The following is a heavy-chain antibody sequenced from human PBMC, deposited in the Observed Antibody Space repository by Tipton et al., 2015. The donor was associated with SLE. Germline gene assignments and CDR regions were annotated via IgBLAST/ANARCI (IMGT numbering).Heavy chain of an antibody. D-gene: IGHD6-13*01. Sequence: SLRLSCVASGFTFDDYAMHWVRQAPGKGLEWVSGISWHSGSIGYADSVKGRFTISRDNAKKSLYLQMNSLRAEDTAVYYCARGGYSSSWYVYWGQGTLVTVSS. CDR1: GFTFDDYA. V-gene: IGHV3-9*01. J-gene: IGHJ4*02. CDR3: ARGGYSSSWYVY. CDR2: ISWHSGSI.